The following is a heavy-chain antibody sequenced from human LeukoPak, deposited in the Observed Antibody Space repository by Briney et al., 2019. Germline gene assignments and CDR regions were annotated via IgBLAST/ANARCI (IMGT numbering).Heavy chain of an antibody. CDR1: GYTFTGYY. V-gene: IGHV1-2*02. D-gene: IGHD6-13*01. J-gene: IGHJ4*02. Sequence: GASVKVSCKASGYTFTGYYMHWVRQAPGQGLEWMGWINPNSGGTNYAQKFQGRVTMTRDTSISTAYMELSRLRSDDTAVYYCARGPLRIAAAGHYLDYWGQGTLVTVSS. CDR2: INPNSGGT. CDR3: ARGPLRIAAAGHYLDY.